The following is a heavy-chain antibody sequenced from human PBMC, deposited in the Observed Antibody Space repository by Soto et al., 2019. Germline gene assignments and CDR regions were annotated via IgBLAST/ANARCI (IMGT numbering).Heavy chain of an antibody. V-gene: IGHV1-18*01. Sequence: QVQLVQSGAEVRRPGASVKVSCKASGYTFSNDGINWVRQAPGQGLERMGWIRAYHGNTEYAQNFQGTVTMTSDTSTSTAYMELRSLRSDDTAVYSCARGGPTSADYYYGMDVWGLGTTVTVSS. CDR3: ARGGPTSADYYYGMDV. D-gene: IGHD3-10*01. J-gene: IGHJ6*02. CDR2: IRAYHGNT. CDR1: GYTFSNDG.